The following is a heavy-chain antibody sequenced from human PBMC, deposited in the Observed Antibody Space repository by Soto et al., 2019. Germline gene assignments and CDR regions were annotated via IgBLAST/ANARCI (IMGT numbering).Heavy chain of an antibody. J-gene: IGHJ4*02. D-gene: IGHD2-2*01. V-gene: IGHV4-59*11. Sequence: VPLQESGPGLVKPSETLSLTCSVSGVSTSNHYWTWIRKPPGQGPEWIGCIYYRGTTNYNASFNSRVTISVDTSKNQFSLKLTSVTTADTAVYYCARGGGSPYHDHEFDYWGQGILVTVSS. CDR3: ARGGGSPYHDHEFDY. CDR2: IYYRGTT. CDR1: GVSTSNHY.